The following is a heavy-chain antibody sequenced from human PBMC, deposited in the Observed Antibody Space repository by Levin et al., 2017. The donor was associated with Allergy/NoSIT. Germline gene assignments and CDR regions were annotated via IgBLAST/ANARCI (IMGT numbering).Heavy chain of an antibody. CDR2: IIPIFGTA. Sequence: KISCKASGGTFSSYAISWVRQAPGQGLEWMGGIIPIFGTANYAQKFQGRVTITADKSTSTAYMELSSLRSEDTAVYYCASADVEQLVAQHFDYWGQGTLVTVSS. CDR3: ASADVEQLVAQHFDY. CDR1: GGTFSSYA. J-gene: IGHJ4*02. V-gene: IGHV1-69*06. D-gene: IGHD6-6*01.